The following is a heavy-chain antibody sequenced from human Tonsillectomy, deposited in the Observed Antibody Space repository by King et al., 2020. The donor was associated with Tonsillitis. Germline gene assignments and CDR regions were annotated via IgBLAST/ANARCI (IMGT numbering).Heavy chain of an antibody. CDR2: ISYDGSNK. V-gene: IGHV3-30*18. J-gene: IGHJ4*02. D-gene: IGHD3-3*01. CDR1: GFTFSGYG. CDR3: AKERLITIFGVVISGYFDH. Sequence: VQLVESGGGVVQPGRSLRLSCAASGFTFSGYGMHWVRQAPGKGLEWVAVISYDGSNKYYGDSVKGRFTISRDNSKNTLYLQMNSLRAEDTAVYYCAKERLITIFGVVISGYFDHWGQGTLVIVSS.